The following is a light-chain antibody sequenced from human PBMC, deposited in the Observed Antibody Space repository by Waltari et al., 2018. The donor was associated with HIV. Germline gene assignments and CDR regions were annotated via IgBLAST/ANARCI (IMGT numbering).Light chain of an antibody. CDR2: DVN. V-gene: IGLV2-11*01. CDR1: SSAVGNYNY. J-gene: IGLJ3*02. Sequence: QSALTQPRSVSESPGQSVTISCTGPSSAVGNYNYFQWYRQYPGTAPKLIIFDVNKRPSGIPDRFSGSKSGNTASLTISGLQGEDEADYYCSSYAGRDTPNWVFGGGTKLTVL. CDR3: SSYAGRDTPNWV.